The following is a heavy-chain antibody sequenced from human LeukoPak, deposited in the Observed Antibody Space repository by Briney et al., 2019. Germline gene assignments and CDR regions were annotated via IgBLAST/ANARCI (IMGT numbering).Heavy chain of an antibody. CDR1: GGSFSGYY. V-gene: IGHV4-34*01. Sequence: SETLSLTCAVYGGSFSGYYWSWIRQPPGKGLEWIGEINHSGSTNYNPSLKSRVTISVDTSKNQFSLKLSSVTAADTAVYYCARSGLVPYYYGSGSRRPYNWFDPWGQGTLVTVSS. J-gene: IGHJ5*02. D-gene: IGHD3-10*01. CDR2: INHSGST. CDR3: ARSGLVPYYYGSGSRRPYNWFDP.